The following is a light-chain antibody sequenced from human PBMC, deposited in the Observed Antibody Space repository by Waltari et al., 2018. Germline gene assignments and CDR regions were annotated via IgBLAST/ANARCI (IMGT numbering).Light chain of an antibody. V-gene: IGLV3-19*01. CDR1: SLRRYY. Sequence: SSELTQDPAVSVALGQTVSITCQGDSLRRYYASWYQQRPGQAPILILYGQCNRRSGIPDRFSGSTSGNTASLTITGAQAEDEADYYCLSRETASARVFGGGTRLTV. CDR3: LSRETASARV. J-gene: IGLJ3*02. CDR2: GQC.